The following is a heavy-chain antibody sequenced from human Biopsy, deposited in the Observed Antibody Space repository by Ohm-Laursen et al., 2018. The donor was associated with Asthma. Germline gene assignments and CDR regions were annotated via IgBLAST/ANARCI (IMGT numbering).Heavy chain of an antibody. CDR3: AKSADYYDSTDYLDF. D-gene: IGHD3-22*01. V-gene: IGHV3-9*01. CDR2: ISWNSGNI. CDR1: GFSFDDCA. Sequence: RSLRLSCTATGFSFDDCAMHWVRQAPGKGLEWVSSISWNSGNIDYADSVKGRLTISRDNAKNSLYLQMQSLRPEDTAFYYCAKSADYYDSTDYLDFWGRGTLVTVSS. J-gene: IGHJ4*01.